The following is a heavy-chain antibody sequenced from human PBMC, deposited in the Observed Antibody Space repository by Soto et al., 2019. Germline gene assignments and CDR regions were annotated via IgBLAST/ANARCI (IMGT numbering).Heavy chain of an antibody. CDR3: VKEAHRASRLEY. J-gene: IGHJ4*02. V-gene: IGHV3-30*18. CDR1: GFTFSDFD. Sequence: QVQLVESGGGVVQPGRSLGLSCAASGFTFSDFDMHWVRQAPGKGLEWVAVISYRGSNKYYADSVKGRFTISRDNSNNMLYVQMDDLRPNDTAIYYCVKEAHRASRLEYWGRGTLVTVSS. D-gene: IGHD6-6*01. CDR2: ISYRGSNK.